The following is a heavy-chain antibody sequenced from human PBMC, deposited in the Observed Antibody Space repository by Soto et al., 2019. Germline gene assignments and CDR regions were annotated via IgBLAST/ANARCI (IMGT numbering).Heavy chain of an antibody. CDR2: IYHSGST. J-gene: IGHJ4*02. Sequence: PSETLSLTCTVSSSPINSRYYWGWIRQTPGKGLEWVASIYHSGSTHYNPSLKSRATISVDTSNNQFSLRLSSVTAADTAIYYCARNTSGGNFDYWGQGTQVTVSS. CDR3: ARNTSGGNFDY. D-gene: IGHD6-19*01. CDR1: SSPINSRYY. V-gene: IGHV4-38-2*02.